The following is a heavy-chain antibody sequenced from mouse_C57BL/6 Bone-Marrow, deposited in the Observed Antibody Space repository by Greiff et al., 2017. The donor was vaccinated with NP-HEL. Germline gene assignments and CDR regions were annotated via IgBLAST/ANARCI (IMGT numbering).Heavy chain of an antibody. J-gene: IGHJ3*01. D-gene: IGHD2-1*01. CDR1: GFTFSSYA. CDR3: ARVDYGNFSWFAY. V-gene: IGHV5-4*01. Sequence: DVQLVESGGGLVKPGGSLKLSCAASGFTFSSYAMSWVRQTPEKRLEWVATISDGGSYTYYPDNVKGRFTISRDNAKNNLYLQMSHLKSEDTAMYYCARVDYGNFSWFAYWGQGTLVTVSA. CDR2: ISDGGSYT.